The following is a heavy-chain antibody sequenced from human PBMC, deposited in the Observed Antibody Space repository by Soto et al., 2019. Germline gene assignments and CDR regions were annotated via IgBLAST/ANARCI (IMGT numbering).Heavy chain of an antibody. CDR3: ARFESGYCSGGSCYSSDY. J-gene: IGHJ4*02. Sequence: QVQLVQSGAEVKKPGSSVKVSCKASGGTFSSYTISWVRQAPGQGLEWMGRIIPILGIANYAQKFQGRVTITADKPTSTAYMELSSLRSEDTAVYYCARFESGYCSGGSCYSSDYWGQGTLVTVSS. CDR1: GGTFSSYT. V-gene: IGHV1-69*02. CDR2: IIPILGIA. D-gene: IGHD2-15*01.